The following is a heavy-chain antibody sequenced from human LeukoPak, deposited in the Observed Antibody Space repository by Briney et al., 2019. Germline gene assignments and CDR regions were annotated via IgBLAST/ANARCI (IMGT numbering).Heavy chain of an antibody. Sequence: KFQGRVTITRDTSASTAYMELSSLRSEDTAVYYCAAGYSSGWVDYWGQGTLVTVSS. CDR3: AAGYSSGWVDY. V-gene: IGHV1-3*01. J-gene: IGHJ4*02. D-gene: IGHD6-19*01.